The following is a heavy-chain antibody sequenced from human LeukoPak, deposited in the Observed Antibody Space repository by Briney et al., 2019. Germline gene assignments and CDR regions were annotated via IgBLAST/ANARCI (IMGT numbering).Heavy chain of an antibody. CDR3: ARLGDTAMWGVY. J-gene: IGHJ4*02. D-gene: IGHD5-18*01. CDR1: GYSFTSYW. Sequence: GESLKISCKGSGYSFTSYWISWVRQMPGKGLEWMGRIDPGDSYTNYSPSFQGHVTISADKSISTAYLQWTSLKASDTAMYYCARLGDTAMWGVYWGQGTLVTVSS. CDR2: IDPGDSYT. V-gene: IGHV5-10-1*01.